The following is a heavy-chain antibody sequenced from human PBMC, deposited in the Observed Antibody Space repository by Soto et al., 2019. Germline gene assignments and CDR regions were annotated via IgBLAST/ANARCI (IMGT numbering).Heavy chain of an antibody. CDR1: GFTVSSNY. Sequence: EVQLVESGGGLVQPGGSLRLSCAASGFTVSSNYMSWVRQAPGKGLEWVSVIYSGGSTYYADSVKGRFTISRHNSKNTLYLQMNSLRAEDTAVYYCARGHTDFNYYGMDVWGQGTTVTVSS. CDR2: IYSGGST. V-gene: IGHV3-53*04. J-gene: IGHJ6*02. CDR3: ARGHTDFNYYGMDV.